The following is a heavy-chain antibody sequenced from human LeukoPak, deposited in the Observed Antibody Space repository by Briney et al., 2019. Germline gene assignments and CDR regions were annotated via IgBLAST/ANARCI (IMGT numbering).Heavy chain of an antibody. V-gene: IGHV3-53*01. CDR3: ARGYSSGWGPYYYGMDV. J-gene: IGHJ6*02. Sequence: GGSLRLSCAASGFTFGNYAMSWVRQAPGKGLEWVSVIYSGGSTYYADSVKGRFTISRDNSKNTLYLQMNSLRAEDTAVYYCARGYSSGWGPYYYGMDVWGQGTTVTVSS. CDR1: GFTFGNYA. CDR2: IYSGGST. D-gene: IGHD6-19*01.